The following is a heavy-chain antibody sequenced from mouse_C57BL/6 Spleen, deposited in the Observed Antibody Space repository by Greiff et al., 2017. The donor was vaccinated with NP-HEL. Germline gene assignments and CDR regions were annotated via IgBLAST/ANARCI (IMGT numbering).Heavy chain of an antibody. D-gene: IGHD1-1*01. CDR3: ARRRGSSPWYFDV. J-gene: IGHJ1*03. CDR1: GYTFTSYW. V-gene: IGHV1-69*01. Sequence: VQLQQPGAELVMPGASVKLSCKASGYTFTSYWMHWVKQRPGQGLEWIGEIDPSDSYTNYNQKFKGKSTLTVDKSSSTAYMQLSSLTSEDSAVYYCARRRGSSPWYFDVWGTGTTVTVSS. CDR2: IDPSDSYT.